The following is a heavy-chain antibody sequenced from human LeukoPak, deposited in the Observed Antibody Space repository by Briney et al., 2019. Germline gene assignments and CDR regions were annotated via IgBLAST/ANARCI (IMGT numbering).Heavy chain of an antibody. J-gene: IGHJ3*02. D-gene: IGHD3-10*01. CDR2: ISGSGGST. Sequence: GGSLRLSCVASGFTFSSYAMSWVRQAPGQGLEWVSAISGSGGSTYYADSVKGRFTISRDNSKNTLYLQMNSLRAEDTAVYYCAKDRGSGSSAAFDIWGQGTMVTVSS. CDR1: GFTFSSYA. V-gene: IGHV3-23*01. CDR3: AKDRGSGSSAAFDI.